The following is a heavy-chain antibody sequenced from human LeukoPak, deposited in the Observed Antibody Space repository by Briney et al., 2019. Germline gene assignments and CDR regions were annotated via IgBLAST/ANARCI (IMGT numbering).Heavy chain of an antibody. CDR2: INHSGSS. D-gene: IGHD3-10*01. V-gene: IGHV4-34*01. J-gene: IGHJ5*02. CDR3: VRLLTRLSMLRGAKTHNWFDP. Sequence: SETLSLTCAVYGGSFSGYYWSWIRQPPGKGLEWIGEINHSGSSNYNPSLKSRLTMSVDMSKNQFSLNLTSVTAADTAVYYCVRLLTRLSMLRGAKTHNWFDPWGQGTLVTVSS. CDR1: GGSFSGYY.